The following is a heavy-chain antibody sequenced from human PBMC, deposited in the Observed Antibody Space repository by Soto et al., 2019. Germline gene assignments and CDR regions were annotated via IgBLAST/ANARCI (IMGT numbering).Heavy chain of an antibody. J-gene: IGHJ6*02. D-gene: IGHD3-10*02. V-gene: IGHV1-69*01. CDR1: GGTFSSYA. CDR3: AGNPNVGQGYYYYGMDV. Sequence: QVQLVQSGAEVKKPGSSVKVSCKASGGTFSSYAISWVRQAPGQGLEWMGGIIPIFGTANYAQKFQGRVTINADESTSTAYMELSSLRSEDTSVYYCAGNPNVGQGYYYYGMDVWGQGTTVTVSS. CDR2: IIPIFGTA.